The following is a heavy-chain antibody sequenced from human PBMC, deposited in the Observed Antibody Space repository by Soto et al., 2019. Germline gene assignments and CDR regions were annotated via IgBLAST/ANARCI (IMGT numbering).Heavy chain of an antibody. V-gene: IGHV3-33*01. Sequence: GGSLRLSCAASGFTFSSYGMHWVRQAPGKGLEWVAVIWYDGSNKYYADSVKGRFTISRDNSKNTLYLQMNSLRAEDTAVYYCARTLYSYGTDYWGQGTLVTVAS. D-gene: IGHD5-18*01. CDR3: ARTLYSYGTDY. CDR1: GFTFSSYG. J-gene: IGHJ4*02. CDR2: IWYDGSNK.